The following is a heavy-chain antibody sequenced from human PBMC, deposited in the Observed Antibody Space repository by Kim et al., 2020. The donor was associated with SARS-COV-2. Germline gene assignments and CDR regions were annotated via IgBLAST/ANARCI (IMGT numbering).Heavy chain of an antibody. Sequence: SETLSLTCTVSGDSITNYYWSWVRQPPGKGLEWIGYIYHSGITNYNPSLESRVTISVDTSNTQFFLNLKLKSVTAADTAVYYCARDSGHYCSGTPTAFDVWGRGTMVTVSS. CDR3: ARDSGHYCSGTPTAFDV. D-gene: IGHD3-10*01. J-gene: IGHJ3*01. CDR1: GDSITNYY. V-gene: IGHV4-59*01. CDR2: IYHSGIT.